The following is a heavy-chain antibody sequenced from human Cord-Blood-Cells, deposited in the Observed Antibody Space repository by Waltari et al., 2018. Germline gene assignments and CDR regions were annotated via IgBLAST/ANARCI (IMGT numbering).Heavy chain of an antibody. Sequence: QVQLVQSGAEVKKPGTSVKVSCKASGYTFTSYAMHWVRQAPGQRLEWMGWINAGNGNTKYSQKFQGRVTITRDTSASTAYMELSSLRSEDTAVYYCARDLSIAAATSLDYWGQGTLVTVSS. CDR2: INAGNGNT. CDR1: GYTFTSYA. D-gene: IGHD6-13*01. CDR3: ARDLSIAAATSLDY. J-gene: IGHJ4*02. V-gene: IGHV1-3*01.